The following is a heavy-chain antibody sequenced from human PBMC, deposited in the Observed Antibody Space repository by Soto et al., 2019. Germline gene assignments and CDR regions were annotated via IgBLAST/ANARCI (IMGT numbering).Heavy chain of an antibody. CDR1: GFTFNKYA. Sequence: PGGSLRLSCAASGFTFNKYAMSWVRRAPGKGLEYVSAISSNGGSTYYADSVKGRFTISRDNSKNTLYLQMSSLRAEDTAVYYCVKEEYYYGSGSPNWFDPWGQGTLVTVSS. J-gene: IGHJ5*02. CDR2: ISSNGGST. CDR3: VKEEYYYGSGSPNWFDP. V-gene: IGHV3-64D*06. D-gene: IGHD3-10*01.